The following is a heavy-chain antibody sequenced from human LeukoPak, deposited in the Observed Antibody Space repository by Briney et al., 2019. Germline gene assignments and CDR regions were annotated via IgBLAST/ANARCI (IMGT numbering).Heavy chain of an antibody. V-gene: IGHV3-23*01. CDR1: GFTFSSYA. CDR2: ISGSGGST. D-gene: IGHD2-21*01. J-gene: IGHJ4*02. CDR3: AKTVVVITFRFDS. Sequence: GGSLRLSCAASGFTFSSYAMSWVRQAPGKGLEWVSAISGSGGSTYYADSVKGRFTISRDNSKNTLDLQMNSLRAEDTAIYYCAKTVVVITFRFDSWGQGSLVTVSS.